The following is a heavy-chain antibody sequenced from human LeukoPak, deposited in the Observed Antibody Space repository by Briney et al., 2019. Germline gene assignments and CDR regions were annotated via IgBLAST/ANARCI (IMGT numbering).Heavy chain of an antibody. D-gene: IGHD2-2*01. J-gene: IGHJ6*03. V-gene: IGHV1-46*01. CDR1: GYTFTSYY. Sequence: ASVKVSCKASGYTFTSYYMHWVRQAPGQGLEWMGIINPSGGSTSYAQKFQGRVTMTRDTSTSTVYMELSSLRSEDTAVYYCARSGVVVPAQGDYYYYMDVWGKGTTVTVSS. CDR3: ARSGVVVPAQGDYYYYMDV. CDR2: INPSGGST.